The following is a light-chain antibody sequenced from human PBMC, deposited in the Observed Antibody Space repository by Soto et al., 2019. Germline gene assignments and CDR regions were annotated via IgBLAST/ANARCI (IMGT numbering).Light chain of an antibody. J-gene: IGKJ1*01. Sequence: PLSLPVTPGDPASISCRSSQSLLHSNGYNYLDWYLQKTGQSPQLLIYLGSNRASGVPDRFSVIGSGSDFTLTISSLQSEDFAVDYCQQYNYWPWTCGQGTKVDIK. V-gene: IGKV2-28*01. CDR3: QQYNYWPWT. CDR2: LGS. CDR1: QSLLHSNGYNY.